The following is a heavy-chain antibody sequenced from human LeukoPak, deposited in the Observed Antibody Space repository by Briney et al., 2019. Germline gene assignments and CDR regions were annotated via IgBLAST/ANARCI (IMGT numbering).Heavy chain of an antibody. CDR2: INHSGST. CDR3: ARADYGDYGDY. J-gene: IGHJ4*02. CDR1: GGSLSGYY. D-gene: IGHD4-17*01. V-gene: IGHV4-34*01. Sequence: SETLSLTCAVYGGSLSGYYWSLIRRPAGKGLEWIGEINHSGSTNYNPSLKSRVTISVDTSKNQFSLKLSSVTAADTAVYYCARADYGDYGDYWGQGTLVTVSS.